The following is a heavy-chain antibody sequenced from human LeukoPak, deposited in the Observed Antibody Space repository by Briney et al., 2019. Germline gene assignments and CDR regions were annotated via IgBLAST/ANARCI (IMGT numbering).Heavy chain of an antibody. CDR2: IYPGDADT. CDR1: GYIFTSYW. V-gene: IGHV5-51*01. J-gene: IGHJ5*02. CDR3: ARRGGGYQSWFDR. D-gene: IGHD1-26*01. Sequence: GESLKISCKGSGYIFTSYWIGWVRQMPGKDLEWMGIIYPGDADTRYSPSFQGQVTISADKSISTAYLEGSSRRASDTAMYYCARRGGGYQSWFDRWGRPTLATVSS.